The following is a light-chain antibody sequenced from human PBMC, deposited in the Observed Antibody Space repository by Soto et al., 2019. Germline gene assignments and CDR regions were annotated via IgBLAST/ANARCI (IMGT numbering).Light chain of an antibody. CDR2: DAS. CDR1: QSISSW. Sequence: DIQMTQSPSTLSASVGDRVTITCRASQSISSWLAWYQQKPGKAPKLLIYDASSLESGVPSRFSGSGSGTEFTLTISSLHPDDFATYYCHQYNSYSGTFGQGTKVEIK. J-gene: IGKJ1*01. V-gene: IGKV1-5*01. CDR3: HQYNSYSGT.